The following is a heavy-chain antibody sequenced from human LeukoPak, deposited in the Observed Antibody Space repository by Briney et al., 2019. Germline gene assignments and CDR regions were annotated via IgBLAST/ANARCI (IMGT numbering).Heavy chain of an antibody. Sequence: SETLSLTCAVHGGSFSDYYWSWIRQPPGKGLEWIGEVNHSGSTNYNPSLASRVTISLDTSKNQFSLKLSSVTAADTAVYYCARHRWMEVYGSGSYYVDYWGQGTLVTVSS. CDR1: GGSFSDYY. CDR3: ARHRWMEVYGSGSYYVDY. V-gene: IGHV4-34*01. CDR2: VNHSGST. J-gene: IGHJ4*02. D-gene: IGHD3-10*01.